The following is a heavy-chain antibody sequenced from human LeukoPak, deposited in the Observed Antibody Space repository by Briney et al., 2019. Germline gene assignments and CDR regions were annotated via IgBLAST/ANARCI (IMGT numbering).Heavy chain of an antibody. J-gene: IGHJ4*02. D-gene: IGHD2-2*02. CDR1: GGSISSYY. V-gene: IGHV4-4*09. CDR3: ARGTFIAYQLLYDD. Sequence: SETLSLTCTVSGGSISSYYWSWIRQPPGKGLEWVGYIYTSGSTNYNPSLKSRVTISVDTSKNQFSLKLSSVTAADTAVYYCARGTFIAYQLLYDDWGQGTLVTVSS. CDR2: IYTSGST.